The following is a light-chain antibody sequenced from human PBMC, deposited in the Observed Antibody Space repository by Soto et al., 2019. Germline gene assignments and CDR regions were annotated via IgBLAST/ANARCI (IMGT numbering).Light chain of an antibody. J-gene: IGKJ4*01. V-gene: IGKV3-11*01. Sequence: EIVLTQSPDTLSLSPGESATLSCSASQSVSTSLAWYQQKPGQAPRLLLYDVSNRASGVPARFSGSGSGADFTLTISSLESEDSAIYFCQQRAQWPTFGGGTKVDI. CDR1: QSVSTS. CDR3: QQRAQWPT. CDR2: DVS.